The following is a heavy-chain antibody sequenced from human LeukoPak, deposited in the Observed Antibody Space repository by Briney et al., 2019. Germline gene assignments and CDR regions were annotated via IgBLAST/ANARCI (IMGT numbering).Heavy chain of an antibody. Sequence: ATLSLTCTVSGGSVGSGSYYWSWIRQPPGKGLEWVSAISGSGGSTYYADSVKGRFTISRDNSKNTLYLQMNSLRAEDTAVYYCAKGPIQLWLEGFFDYWGQGTLVTVSS. CDR3: AKGPIQLWLEGFFDY. V-gene: IGHV3-23*01. CDR2: ISGSGGST. J-gene: IGHJ4*02. D-gene: IGHD5-18*01. CDR1: GGSVGSGSYY.